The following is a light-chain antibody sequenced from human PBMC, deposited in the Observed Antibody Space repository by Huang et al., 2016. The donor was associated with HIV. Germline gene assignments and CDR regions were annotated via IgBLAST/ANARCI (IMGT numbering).Light chain of an antibody. CDR2: DLS. J-gene: IGKJ3*01. CDR3: QQRSEWFT. V-gene: IGKV3-11*01. Sequence: EIVLTQSPATLSLSPGERATLSCWASQSVGTYLAWYQQRPGQAPRLLIYDLSNRATGIPDRFSGSGSGTDFTLTISSLEPEDFAVYYCQQRSEWFTFGPGTKVDMK. CDR1: QSVGTY.